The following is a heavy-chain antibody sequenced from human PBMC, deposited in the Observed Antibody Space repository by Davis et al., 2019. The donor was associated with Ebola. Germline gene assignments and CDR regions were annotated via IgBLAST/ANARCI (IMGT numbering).Heavy chain of an antibody. J-gene: IGHJ5*02. CDR2: IIPIFGTA. V-gene: IGHV1-69*13. Sequence: SVKVSCKASGGTFSSYAISWVRQAPGQGLEWMGGIIPIFGTANYAQKFQGRVTITADESTSTAYMELSSLRSEDTAVYYCALKLGPKAWFDPWGQGTLVTVSS. CDR3: ALKLGPKAWFDP. D-gene: IGHD6-13*01. CDR1: GGTFSSYA.